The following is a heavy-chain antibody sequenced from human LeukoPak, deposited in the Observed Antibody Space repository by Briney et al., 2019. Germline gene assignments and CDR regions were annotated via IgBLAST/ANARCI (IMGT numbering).Heavy chain of an antibody. CDR1: GFTVSTNY. J-gene: IGHJ4*02. CDR3: ARESNSGYYLSY. D-gene: IGHD3-22*01. CDR2: ICTSGRT. Sequence: GGSLRLSCAASGFTVSTNYMSWVRQAPGKGLEWVAVICTSGRTYYADSVKGRFTISRDNSKNTLYLQMNSLRADDTAVYYCARESNSGYYLSYWGQGTLVTVSS. V-gene: IGHV3-66*01.